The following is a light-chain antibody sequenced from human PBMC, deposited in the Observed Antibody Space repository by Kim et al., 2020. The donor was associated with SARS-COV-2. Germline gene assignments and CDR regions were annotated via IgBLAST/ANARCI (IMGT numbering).Light chain of an antibody. CDR3: SSYTASSTLA. V-gene: IGLV2-14*03. CDR1: SSDIGGYNF. CDR2: DVN. Sequence: GHSITISCTGTSSDIGGYNFVSWYQQHPGKAPKLMIHDVNKRPSGVSNRFSGSKSGNTDSLTVSGLQAEDEADYYCSSYTASSTLAFGGGTQLTVL. J-gene: IGLJ2*01.